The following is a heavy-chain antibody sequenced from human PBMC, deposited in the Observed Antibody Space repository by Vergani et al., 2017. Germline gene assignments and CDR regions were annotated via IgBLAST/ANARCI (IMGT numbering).Heavy chain of an antibody. J-gene: IGHJ1*01. D-gene: IGHD3-3*01. CDR1: GFTFSTYA. CDR3: AKSFDFWSNYSPDYFHH. Sequence: EVQLLQTGGGLVQPGGSLRLSCAASGFTFSTYAMNWVRQAPGKGLEWVSSIAGRGLRSYYADSLKGRFTISRDNSKNTLYLQMNSPRAEDTTVYYCAKSFDFWSNYSPDYFHHWGQGTLITVSS. CDR2: IAGRGLRS. V-gene: IGHV3-23*01.